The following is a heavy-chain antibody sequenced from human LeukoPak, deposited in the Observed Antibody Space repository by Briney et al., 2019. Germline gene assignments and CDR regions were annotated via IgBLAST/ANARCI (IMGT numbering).Heavy chain of an antibody. D-gene: IGHD3-22*01. Sequence: GGSLRLSCAASGFTFSSYWMSWVRQAPGKGLEWVANIKQDGSEKYYVDSVKGRFTISRDNSKNTLYLQMNSLRAEDTAVYYCAKDLSITMSPHAFDIWGQGTMVTVSS. CDR3: AKDLSITMSPHAFDI. CDR1: GFTFSSYW. J-gene: IGHJ3*02. V-gene: IGHV3-7*03. CDR2: IKQDGSEK.